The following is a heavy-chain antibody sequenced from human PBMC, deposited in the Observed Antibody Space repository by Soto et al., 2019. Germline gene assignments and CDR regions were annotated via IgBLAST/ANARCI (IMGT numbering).Heavy chain of an antibody. Sequence: RASVKVSCKASGYTLSGYFMHWVRQAPGQGLDYMGCIKPDSGGRSYAQKFQGRINMTSDTSRSTVYMEVSSLGSDDTAVYYCARELKFTGFFHXWGQGTPVTVSX. V-gene: IGHV1-2*02. CDR1: GYTLSGYF. J-gene: IGHJ4*02. D-gene: IGHD6-25*01. CDR3: ARELKFTGFFHX. CDR2: IKPDSGGR.